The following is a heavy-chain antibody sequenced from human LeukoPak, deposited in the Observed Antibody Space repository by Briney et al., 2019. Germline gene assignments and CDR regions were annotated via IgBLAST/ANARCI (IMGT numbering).Heavy chain of an antibody. D-gene: IGHD6-19*01. Sequence: GGSLRLSCAVSGFTFTDYWMNWVRQAPGKGLEWVASIRQDGGEKYYVDSVKGRFTISRDNAKNSLYLQMYSLRAEDTAVYYCARAKIAVAVNFDYWGQGTLVTVSS. CDR1: GFTFTDYW. J-gene: IGHJ4*02. CDR2: IRQDGGEK. CDR3: ARAKIAVAVNFDY. V-gene: IGHV3-7*01.